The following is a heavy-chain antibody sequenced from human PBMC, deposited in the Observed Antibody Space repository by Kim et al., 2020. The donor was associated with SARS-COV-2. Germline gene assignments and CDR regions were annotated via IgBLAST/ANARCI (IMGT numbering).Heavy chain of an antibody. V-gene: IGHV3-73*01. CDR1: GFTFSGSA. Sequence: GGSLRLSCAASGFTFSGSAMHWVRQASGKGLEWVGRIRSKANSYATAYAASVKGRFTISRDDSKNTAYLQMNSLKTEDTAVYYCTRLRDDSSSWFVRYYYGMDVWGQGTTVTVSS. CDR2: IRSKANSYAT. CDR3: TRLRDDSSSWFVRYYYGMDV. D-gene: IGHD6-13*01. J-gene: IGHJ6*02.